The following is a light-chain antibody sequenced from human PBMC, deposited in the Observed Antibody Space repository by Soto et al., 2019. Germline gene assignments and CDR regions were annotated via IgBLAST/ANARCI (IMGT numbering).Light chain of an antibody. J-gene: IGKJ4*01. CDR1: QSVNSN. CDR2: GIS. V-gene: IGKV3D-15*01. CDR3: QQYNNWPT. Sequence: EIVMTQSPATLSVSPGERATLSCRASQSVNSNYLAWYQQKPGQAPRLLIYGISKRATDIPDRFSGSGSGTEFTLTISSLQPEDFAVYYCQQYNNWPTFGGGTKVDIK.